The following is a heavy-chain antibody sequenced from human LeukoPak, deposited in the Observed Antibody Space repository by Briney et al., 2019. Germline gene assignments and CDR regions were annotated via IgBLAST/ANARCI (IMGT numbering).Heavy chain of an antibody. CDR3: AKRLGFSDSSGFLYFKL. D-gene: IGHD3-22*01. V-gene: IGHV3-23*01. J-gene: IGHJ4*03. CDR1: GFTFSSYA. Sequence: PGGSLRLSCAASGFTFSSYAMSWVRQAPGKGLEWVSGISGSGGSTDYADSVKGRFTFSRDNSKNTLYLQMNSLRAEDTAVYYFAKRLGFSDSSGFLYFKLRGQGTLVNV. CDR2: ISGSGGST.